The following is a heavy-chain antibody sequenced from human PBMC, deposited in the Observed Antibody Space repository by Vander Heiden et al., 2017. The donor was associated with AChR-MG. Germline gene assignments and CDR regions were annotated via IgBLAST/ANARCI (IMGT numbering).Heavy chain of an antibody. CDR2: IYYSGRT. J-gene: IGHJ4*02. CDR3: LSWRGDY. Sequence: LQLQEPRHGLVQPPQTLSLTCAVYGGSISSSRYYWGWIRQPPGKGLEWSGSIYYSGRTYYNPSLKSRVTISVDTSKNQFSLKLSSVTAADTAVYYCLSWRGDYWGQGTLVTVSS. CDR1: GGSISSSRYY. V-gene: IGHV4-39*01. D-gene: IGHD6-13*01.